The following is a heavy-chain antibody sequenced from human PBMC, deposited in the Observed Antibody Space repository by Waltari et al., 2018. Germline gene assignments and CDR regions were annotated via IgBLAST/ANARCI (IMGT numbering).Heavy chain of an antibody. J-gene: IGHJ4*02. D-gene: IGHD4-17*01. V-gene: IGHV1-8*01. CDR3: ARVGQHGDDDYTFDY. Sequence: QVQLVQSGAEVKKPGASVKVSCKASGYTFTSYDINWVRQATGQGLEWMGWMNPNSGNTGYAQKFQGRVTMTRNTSISTDNMELSSLRSEDTAWYYCARVGQHGDDDYTFDYWGQGTLVTVSS. CDR2: MNPNSGNT. CDR1: GYTFTSYD.